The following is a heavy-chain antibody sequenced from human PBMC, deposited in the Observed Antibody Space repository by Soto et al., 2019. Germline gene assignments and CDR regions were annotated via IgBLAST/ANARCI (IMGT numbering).Heavy chain of an antibody. V-gene: IGHV4-31*03. CDR2: IYYSGST. CDR3: ARGVAAENRFDP. D-gene: IGHD2-15*01. J-gene: IGHJ5*02. Sequence: LSLTCTVSGGSISSGGYYWSWIRQHPGKGLEWIGYIYYSGSTYYNPSLKSRVTISVDTSKNQFSLKLSSVTAADTAVYYCARGVAAENRFDPRGPGTPVTVSS. CDR1: GGSISSGGYY.